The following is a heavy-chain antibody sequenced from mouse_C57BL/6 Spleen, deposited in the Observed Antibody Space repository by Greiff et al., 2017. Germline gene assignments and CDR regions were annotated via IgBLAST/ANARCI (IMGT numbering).Heavy chain of an antibody. D-gene: IGHD2-4*01. CDR1: GYTFTDYE. J-gene: IGHJ3*01. Sequence: QVQLKESGAELVRPGASVTLSCKASGYTFTDYEMHWVKQTPVHGLEWIGAIDPETGGTAYNQKFKGKAILTADKSSSTAYMELRSLTSEDSAVYYCTSGGYYDYGGAYWGQGTLVTVSA. CDR3: TSGGYYDYGGAY. V-gene: IGHV1-15*01. CDR2: IDPETGGT.